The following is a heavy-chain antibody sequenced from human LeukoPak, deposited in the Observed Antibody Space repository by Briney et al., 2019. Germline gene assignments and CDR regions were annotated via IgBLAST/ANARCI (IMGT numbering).Heavy chain of an antibody. D-gene: IGHD3-9*01. Sequence: GGSLRLSCAASGFTFSSYSMKWVRQAPGKELEWVSSISSSSSYIYYADSVKGRFTISRDNAKNSLYLQMNSLRAEDTAVYYCARAVGLYAILTANDYWGQGTLVTVSS. J-gene: IGHJ4*02. CDR2: ISSSSSYI. CDR1: GFTFSSYS. V-gene: IGHV3-21*01. CDR3: ARAVGLYAILTANDY.